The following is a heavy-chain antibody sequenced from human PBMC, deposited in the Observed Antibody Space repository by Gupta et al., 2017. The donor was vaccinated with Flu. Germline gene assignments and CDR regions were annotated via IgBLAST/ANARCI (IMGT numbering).Heavy chain of an antibody. CDR3: ARDSSYGGNSDY. CDR1: GFTFSSYE. J-gene: IGHJ4*02. V-gene: IGHV3-48*03. D-gene: IGHD4-23*01. Sequence: EVQLVESGGGLVQPGGSLSLSCAASGFTFSSYEMNWVRQAPGKGLEWVSYISSSGSTIYYADSVKGRFTISRDNAKNSLYLQMNSLRAEDTAVYYCARDSSYGGNSDYWGQGTLVTVSS. CDR2: ISSSGSTI.